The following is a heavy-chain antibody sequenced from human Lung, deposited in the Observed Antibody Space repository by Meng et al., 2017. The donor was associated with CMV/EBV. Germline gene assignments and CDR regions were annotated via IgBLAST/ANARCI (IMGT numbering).Heavy chain of an antibody. CDR1: GFTFSSYG. CDR3: ASRYCSSTSCYNYFDY. CDR2: IRYDGSNK. Sequence: GESXKISCAASGFTFSSYGMHWVRQAPGKGLEWVAFIRYDGSNKYYADSVKGRFTIPRDNSKNTLYLQMNSLRAEDTAVYYCASRYCSSTSCYNYFDYWGQGTLVTVSS. J-gene: IGHJ4*02. D-gene: IGHD2-2*02. V-gene: IGHV3-30*02.